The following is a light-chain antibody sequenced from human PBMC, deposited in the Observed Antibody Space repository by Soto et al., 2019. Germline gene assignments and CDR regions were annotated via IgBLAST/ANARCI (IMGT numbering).Light chain of an antibody. CDR1: QSVSSY. CDR3: QHRKNWPWT. Sequence: EIVLTQSPATLSLSTGERATLSCRASQSVSSYLVWFQQKPGQAPRLLIYDASYRATGVPARFSGSGSGTDFTLTISSLEPEDFAVYFCQHRKNWPWTFGRGTKVDVK. V-gene: IGKV3-11*01. J-gene: IGKJ1*01. CDR2: DAS.